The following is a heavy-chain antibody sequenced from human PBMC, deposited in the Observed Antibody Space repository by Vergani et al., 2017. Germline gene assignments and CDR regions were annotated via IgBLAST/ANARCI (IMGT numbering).Heavy chain of an antibody. D-gene: IGHD6-19*01. CDR1: GFTFSNYG. CDR3: ARDAVTGSRYFDY. CDR2: IRYDGSNT. Sequence: QVQLVESGGSVVQPGGSLRLSCGASGFTFSNYGMHWVRQAPGKGLEWVTFIRYDGSNTYYADSVKGRFTNSRENSKNTLFLQMNSLRPEDTAVYYCARDAVTGSRYFDYWCQGTLVTVSS. V-gene: IGHV3-30*02. J-gene: IGHJ4*02.